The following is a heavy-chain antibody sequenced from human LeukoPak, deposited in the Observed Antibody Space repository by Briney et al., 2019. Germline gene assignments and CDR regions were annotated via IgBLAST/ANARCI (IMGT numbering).Heavy chain of an antibody. CDR1: GGSISTYY. CDR3: ARVPKLLNHNWFDP. D-gene: IGHD1-14*01. CDR2: IHSSGTT. Sequence: PSETLSLTCTVSGGSISTYYWSWIRQPAGKGLEWIGRIHSSGTTHYNPSLRSRVTLSIDTSKNQFSLKLSSVTAADTAVYYCARVPKLLNHNWFDPWGQGTLVTVSS. J-gene: IGHJ5*02. V-gene: IGHV4-4*07.